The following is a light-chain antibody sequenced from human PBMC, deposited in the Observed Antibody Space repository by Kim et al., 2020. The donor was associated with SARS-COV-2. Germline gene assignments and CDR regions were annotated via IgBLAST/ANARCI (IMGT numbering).Light chain of an antibody. CDR3: QVWDCITDHRV. V-gene: IGLV3-21*04. J-gene: IGLJ3*02. CDR2: YDS. Sequence: SYELTQPPSVSVAPGKTARITCGGNNIGSKSVHWYHQKPGQAPVLVIYYDSDRPSVIPERFSGSNSWNTAPLTISRVAAGDAADYYCQVWDCITDHRVFG. CDR1: NIGSKS.